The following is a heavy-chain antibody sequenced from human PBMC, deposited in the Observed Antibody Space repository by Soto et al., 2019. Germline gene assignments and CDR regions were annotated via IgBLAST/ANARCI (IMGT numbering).Heavy chain of an antibody. CDR2: INAGNGNT. D-gene: IGHD6-6*01. CDR3: ARDLAHVVTVVVLDY. V-gene: IGHV1-3*01. Sequence: ASVKVSCKASGYTFTSYAMHWVRQAPGQRLEWMGWINAGNGNTKYSQKFQGRVTITRDTSASTAYMELSSLRSEDTAVYYCARDLAHVVTVVVLDYWGQGTLVTVSS. CDR1: GYTFTSYA. J-gene: IGHJ4*02.